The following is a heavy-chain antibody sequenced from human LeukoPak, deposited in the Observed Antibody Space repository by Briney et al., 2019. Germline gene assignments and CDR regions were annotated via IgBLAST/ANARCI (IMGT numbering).Heavy chain of an antibody. CDR2: INHSGST. V-gene: IGHV4-34*01. J-gene: IGHJ6*02. CDR1: GGSFSGYY. CDR3: ARGATRGRYYYYYGMDV. Sequence: SETLSLTCAVYGGSFSGYYWSWIRQPPGKGLEWIGEINHSGSTNYNPSLKSRVTISVDTSKNQFSLKLSSVTAADTAVYYCARGATRGRYYYYYGMDVWGQGTTVTVSS. D-gene: IGHD2-2*01.